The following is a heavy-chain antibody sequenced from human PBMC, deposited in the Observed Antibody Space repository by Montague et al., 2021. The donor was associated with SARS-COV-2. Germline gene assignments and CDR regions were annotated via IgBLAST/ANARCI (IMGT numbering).Heavy chain of an antibody. CDR2: VYPSGNT. D-gene: IGHD3-10*01. Sequence: TLSLTCTVSGASVSTGHYYWSWIRQPAGKGLEWIGRVYPSGNTNYNPPPKSRVSISVDTSKNQISLKLSSVTAADTAAYYCARVRGAALYFGEVGYYGMVVWGQGTTVTVSS. V-gene: IGHV4-61*02. CDR1: GASVSTGHYY. J-gene: IGHJ6*02. CDR3: ARVRGAALYFGEVGYYGMVV.